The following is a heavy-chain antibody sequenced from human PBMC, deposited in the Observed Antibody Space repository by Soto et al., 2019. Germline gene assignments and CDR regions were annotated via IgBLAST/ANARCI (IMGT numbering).Heavy chain of an antibody. V-gene: IGHV1-18*01. CDR3: ARDFYESSGYCRC. CDR2: ISGYSGNT. D-gene: IGHD3-22*01. Sequence: ASEKVSSKAYGYNFSWYVLSWVRQAPGQGLEWMGWISGYSGNTVYTQRFKGRLTMATDTSTGTAYMELRSLRSDDTAVYYCARDFYESSGYCRCWDQRNLVTXSS. CDR1: GYNFSWYV. J-gene: IGHJ4*02.